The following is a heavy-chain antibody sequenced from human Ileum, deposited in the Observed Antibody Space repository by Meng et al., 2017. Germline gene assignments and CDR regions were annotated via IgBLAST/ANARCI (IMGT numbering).Heavy chain of an antibody. CDR2: IYQVGST. D-gene: IGHD2/OR15-2a*01. J-gene: IGHJ4*02. V-gene: IGHV4-30-2*01. Sequence: HLQLQESGPGLGTCSQTLARTCTVSGGSISSSAYSWTWIRQPPGKGLEWIGYIYQVGSTNYNPSLKSRVTIFVDTSKNQFSLKLTSVTAADTAVYYCASSTSGPELNYWGQGTLVTVSS. CDR3: ASSTSGPELNY. CDR1: GGSISSSAYS.